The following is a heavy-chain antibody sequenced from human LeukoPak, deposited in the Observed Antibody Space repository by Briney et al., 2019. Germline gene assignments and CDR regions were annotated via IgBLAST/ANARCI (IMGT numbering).Heavy chain of an antibody. CDR1: GGAISSYY. D-gene: IGHD3-22*01. Sequence: SETLSLTCSVSGGAISSYYWSWIRQPPGKGLEWIGYIYYSGSTNYNPSLKSRVTISVDTSKNQFSLNLSSVTAADTAVYYCAREAHYYDSSGYYRVDYFDYWGQGTLVTVSS. CDR3: AREAHYYDSSGYYRVDYFDY. J-gene: IGHJ4*02. V-gene: IGHV4-59*12. CDR2: IYYSGST.